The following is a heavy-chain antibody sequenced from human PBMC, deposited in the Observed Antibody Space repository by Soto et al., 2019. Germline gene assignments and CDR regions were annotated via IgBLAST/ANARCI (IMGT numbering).Heavy chain of an antibody. Sequence: EVQLVESGGGLVQPGGSLRLSCAGSGFSFSRYSIHWVRQAPGKGPEYVAVISSNGATTYYADSVKGRFTISRDNSKNTAFLQMGSLRDADMAVYFCAREAGTPGLWYFDLWGRGTLVTVSS. CDR2: ISSNGATT. J-gene: IGHJ2*01. V-gene: IGHV3-64*07. CDR3: AREAGTPGLWYFDL. CDR1: GFSFSRYS. D-gene: IGHD1-1*01.